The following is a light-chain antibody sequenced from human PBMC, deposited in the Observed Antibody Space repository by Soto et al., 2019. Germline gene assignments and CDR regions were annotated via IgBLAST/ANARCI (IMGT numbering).Light chain of an antibody. V-gene: IGLV1-51*01. CDR1: SSNIGNNY. J-gene: IGLJ2*01. CDR2: DNN. CDR3: GTWDSSLSAVV. Sequence: QSVLTQPPSVSAAPGQKVTISCSGSSSNIGNNYVSWYQQFPGTAPKLLIYDNNKRPSGIPDQFSGSKSGTSATLDITGLQTGDEADYYCGTWDSSLSAVVFGGGTKVTVL.